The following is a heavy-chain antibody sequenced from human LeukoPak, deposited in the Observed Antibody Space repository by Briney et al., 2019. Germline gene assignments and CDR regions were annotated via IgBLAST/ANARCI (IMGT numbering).Heavy chain of an antibody. V-gene: IGHV4-34*01. CDR3: ARARGHLGAFDI. J-gene: IGHJ3*02. CDR1: GGSFSGYY. CDR2: INHSGST. Sequence: SETLSLTCAVYGGSFSGYYWSWIRQPPGKGLEWIGEINHSGSTNYNPSLKSRVTISVDTSKNQFSLKLSSVTAADTAVYYCARARGHLGAFDIWGQGTMVTVSS.